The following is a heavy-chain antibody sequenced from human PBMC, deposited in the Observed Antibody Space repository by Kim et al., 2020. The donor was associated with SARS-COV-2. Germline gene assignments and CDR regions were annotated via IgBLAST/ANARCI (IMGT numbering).Heavy chain of an antibody. J-gene: IGHJ6*02. Sequence: ADPIGGRFTISRDNAKNSLYLQMNSLRAEDTAVYYCAREVLSNDMDVWGQGTTVTVSS. V-gene: IGHV3-7*03. CDR3: AREVLSNDMDV.